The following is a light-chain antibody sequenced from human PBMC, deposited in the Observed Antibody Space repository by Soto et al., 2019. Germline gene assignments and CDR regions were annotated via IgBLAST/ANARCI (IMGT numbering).Light chain of an antibody. V-gene: IGKV1-5*01. CDR3: QQFAKSST. CDR2: DAT. J-gene: IGKJ1*01. CDR1: HNIERW. Sequence: IQMTQSPSTLSASVGDRVTITCRASHNIERWMAWYQQKGGRAPSLLIFDATTLHSGVPSRFSGGGSGTEFTLTINGLQPDDFATYYCQQFAKSSTFGQGTTVEIK.